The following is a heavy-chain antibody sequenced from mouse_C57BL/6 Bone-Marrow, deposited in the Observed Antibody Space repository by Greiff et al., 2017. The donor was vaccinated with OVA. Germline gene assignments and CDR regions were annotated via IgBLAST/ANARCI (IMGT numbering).Heavy chain of an antibody. CDR2: IHPNSGST. J-gene: IGHJ1*03. CDR1: GYTFTSYW. CDR3: ARGAYYYGSRPWYFDV. Sequence: QVQLQQPGAELVKPGASVKLSCKASGYTFTSYWMHWVKQRPGQGLEWIGMIHPNSGSTNYNEKFKSKATLTVDKSSSTAYMQLSSLTSEDSAVYYCARGAYYYGSRPWYFDVWGTGTTVTVSS. V-gene: IGHV1-64*01. D-gene: IGHD1-1*01.